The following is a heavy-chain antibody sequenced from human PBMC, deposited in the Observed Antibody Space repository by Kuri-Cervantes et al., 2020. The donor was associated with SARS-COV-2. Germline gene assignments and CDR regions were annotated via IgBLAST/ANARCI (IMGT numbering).Heavy chain of an antibody. D-gene: IGHD6-19*01. Sequence: GGSLRLSCAASGFTFSSYAMSWVRQAPGKGLEWVSAISGSGGSTYYADSVKGRFTISRDNSKNTLYLQMNSLRAEDTAVYYCARDDLYSSGGDYYWGQGTPVTVSS. CDR2: ISGSGGST. V-gene: IGHV3-23*01. CDR1: GFTFSSYA. J-gene: IGHJ4*02. CDR3: ARDDLYSSGGDYY.